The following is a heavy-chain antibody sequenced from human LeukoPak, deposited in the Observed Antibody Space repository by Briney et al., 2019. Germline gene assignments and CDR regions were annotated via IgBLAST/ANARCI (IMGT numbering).Heavy chain of an antibody. J-gene: IGHJ3*02. D-gene: IGHD3-10*01. CDR3: ARGERKLGSMVRGVISAFDI. CDR1: GYTFTGYY. V-gene: IGHV1-2*02. Sequence: ASVKVSCKPSGYTFTGYYMHWVRQAPGQGLEWMGWINPNSGGTNYAQKFQGRVTMTRDTSISTAYMELSRLRSDDTAVYYCARGERKLGSMVRGVISAFDIWGQGTMVTVSS. CDR2: INPNSGGT.